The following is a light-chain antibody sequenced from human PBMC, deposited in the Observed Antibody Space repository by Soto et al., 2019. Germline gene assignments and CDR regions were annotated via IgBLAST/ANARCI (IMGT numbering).Light chain of an antibody. CDR1: SSNIGAGCE. CDR2: GST. J-gene: IGLJ1*01. Sequence: QSVLTQPPSVSGAPGQRVTISCTGCSSNIGAGCEVHWYQHLPGKAPKLLIYGSTNRPSGVPDRFSGSKSGTSASLAITGLQAEDEADYYCQSYDSSLSASYVFGDGTKVTVL. V-gene: IGLV1-40*01. CDR3: QSYDSSLSASYV.